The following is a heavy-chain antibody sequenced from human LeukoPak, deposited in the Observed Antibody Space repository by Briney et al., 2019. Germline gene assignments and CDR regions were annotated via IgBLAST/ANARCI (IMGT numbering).Heavy chain of an antibody. Sequence: GGSLRLSCAASGFTFSNYDMGWVRQAPGKGLEWVSVIGAGGNNTLYADSVRGRLTISRDNSRNAVDLQMNSLRAEDTAVYYCGKSSTSLRGRGNYWGQGALVTVSS. CDR1: GFTFSNYD. D-gene: IGHD2-2*01. CDR2: IGAGGNNT. V-gene: IGHV3-23*01. CDR3: GKSSTSLRGRGNY. J-gene: IGHJ4*02.